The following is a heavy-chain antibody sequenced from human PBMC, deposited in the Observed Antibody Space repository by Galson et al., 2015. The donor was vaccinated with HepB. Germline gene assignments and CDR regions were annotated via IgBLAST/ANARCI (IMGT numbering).Heavy chain of an antibody. CDR1: GYSFTSYW. CDR3: ARAPRYSSGWYWYFDL. V-gene: IGHV5-10-1*01. CDR2: IDPSDSYT. D-gene: IGHD6-19*01. Sequence: QSGAEVKKPGESLRISCKGSGYSFTSYWISWVRQMPGKGLEWMGRIDPSDSYTNYSPSFQGHVTISADKSISTAYLQWSSLKASDTAMYYCARAPRYSSGWYWYFDLWGRGTLVTVSS. J-gene: IGHJ2*01.